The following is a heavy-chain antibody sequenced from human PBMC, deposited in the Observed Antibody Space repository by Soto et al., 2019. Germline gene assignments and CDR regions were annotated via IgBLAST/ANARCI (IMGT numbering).Heavy chain of an antibody. J-gene: IGHJ4*02. CDR2: IYYSGST. D-gene: IGHD3-10*01. V-gene: IGHV4-30-4*01. Sequence: QVQLQESGPGLVKPSQTLSLTCTVSGGSISSGDDYWSWIRQPPGKGLEWIGYIYYSGSTYYNPSLKSRVTLSVDTSKNQFSLKLSSVNAADKAVYYCARASSFPSYYYGSGRIYYFDYWGQGTLVTVSS. CDR1: GGSISSGDDY. CDR3: ARASSFPSYYYGSGRIYYFDY.